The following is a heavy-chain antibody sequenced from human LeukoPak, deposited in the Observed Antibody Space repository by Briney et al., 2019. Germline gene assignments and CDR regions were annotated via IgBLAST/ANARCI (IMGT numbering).Heavy chain of an antibody. J-gene: IGHJ4*02. CDR3: ATSRDGYTRFDY. CDR1: GFTFSSYA. CDR2: ISGSGGST. V-gene: IGHV3-23*01. D-gene: IGHD5-24*01. Sequence: GGSLRLSCAASGFTFSSYAVSWVRQAPGKGLEWVSAISGSGGSTYYADSVKGRFTISRDNSKNTLYLQMNSLRAEDTAVYYCATSRDGYTRFDYWGQGTLVTVSS.